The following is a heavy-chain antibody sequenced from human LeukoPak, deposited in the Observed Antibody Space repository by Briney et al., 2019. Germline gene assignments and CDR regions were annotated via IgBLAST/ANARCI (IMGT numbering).Heavy chain of an antibody. CDR3: ASGFHGRYYFDY. V-gene: IGHV4-59*11. D-gene: IGHD3-10*01. CDR2: IYYSGTT. CDR1: GGSISSHY. J-gene: IGHJ4*02. Sequence: SETLSLTCTVSGGSISSHYWSWIRQPPGKGLEWIGYIYYSGTTNYNPSLKSRVTISVDTSKNQFSLKLSSVTAADTAVYYCASGFHGRYYFDYWGQGTLVTVSS.